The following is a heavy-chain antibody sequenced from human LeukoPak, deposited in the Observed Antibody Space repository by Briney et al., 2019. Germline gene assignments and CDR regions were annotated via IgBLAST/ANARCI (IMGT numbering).Heavy chain of an antibody. CDR2: IIPILGIA. V-gene: IGHV1-69*04. J-gene: IGHJ3*02. CDR1: GGTFSSYA. Sequence: SVKVSCKASGGTFSSYAISWVRQAPGQGLEWMGRIIPILGIANYAQKFQGRVTITADKSTSTAYMELSSLRSEDTAVHYCARPYTTGAFDIWGQGTMVTVSS. CDR3: ARPYTTGAFDI. D-gene: IGHD1-1*01.